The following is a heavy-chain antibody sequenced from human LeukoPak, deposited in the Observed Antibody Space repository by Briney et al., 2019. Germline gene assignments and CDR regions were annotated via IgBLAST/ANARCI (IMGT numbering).Heavy chain of an antibody. CDR2: IWYDGSNK. J-gene: IGHJ4*02. V-gene: IGHV3-33*01. CDR3: ARDNVGSYLDY. D-gene: IGHD1-26*01. Sequence: PGGSLRPSCAASGFTFSSYGMHWVRQAPGKGLEWVAVIWYDGSNKYYADSVKGRFTISRDNSKNTLYLQMNSLRAEDTAVYYCARDNVGSYLDYWGQGTLVTVSS. CDR1: GFTFSSYG.